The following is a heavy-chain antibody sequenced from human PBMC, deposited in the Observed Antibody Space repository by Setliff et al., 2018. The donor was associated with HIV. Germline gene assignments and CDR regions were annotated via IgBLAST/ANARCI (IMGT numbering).Heavy chain of an antibody. CDR1: GGSINRSNYY. CDR2: ISYTGST. Sequence: TLSLTCTVPGGSINRSNYYWGWIRQPPGKGLEWIGTISYTGSTYYDPSLESRVTISLDTSKNQFFLKLSPVTAPDTAIYYCARQTWEYYDTLTGYYRSPKNFDSWGQGTLVTVSS. V-gene: IGHV4-39*01. D-gene: IGHD3-9*01. J-gene: IGHJ4*02. CDR3: ARQTWEYYDTLTGYYRSPKNFDS.